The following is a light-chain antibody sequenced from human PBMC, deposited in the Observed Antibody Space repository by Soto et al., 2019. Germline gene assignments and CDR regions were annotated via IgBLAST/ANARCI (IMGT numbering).Light chain of an antibody. J-gene: IGKJ4*01. CDR1: QGISNY. CDR2: AAS. V-gene: IGKV1-27*01. Sequence: DVQMTQAPSSLSASVGDRVTITCRASQGISNYLAWYQQKPGKVPKLLIYAASILQSGVPSRFSGSGSGTDFAFTISSLQPEDVATYYCQKYNSAPRTFGGGTKVEIK. CDR3: QKYNSAPRT.